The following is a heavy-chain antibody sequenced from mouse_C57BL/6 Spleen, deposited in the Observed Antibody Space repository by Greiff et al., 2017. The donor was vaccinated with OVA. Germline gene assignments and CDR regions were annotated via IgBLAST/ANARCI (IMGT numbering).Heavy chain of an antibody. CDR3: AREGTTGTFFAY. Sequence: HVQMQHSGPELVKPGASVKISCKASGYAFSSSWMNWVKQRPGKGLEWIGRIYPGDGDTNYNGKFKGKATLTADKSSSTAYMQLSSLTSEDSAVYFCAREGTTGTFFAYWGQGTLVTVSA. J-gene: IGHJ3*01. V-gene: IGHV1-82*01. CDR1: GYAFSSSW. CDR2: IYPGDGDT. D-gene: IGHD1-1*01.